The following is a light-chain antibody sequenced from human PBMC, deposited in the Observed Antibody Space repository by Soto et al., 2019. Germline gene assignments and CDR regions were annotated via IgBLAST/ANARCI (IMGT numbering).Light chain of an antibody. CDR1: QSVSSNY. CDR2: GAS. Sequence: DIVLTPSPGTLSLSPGERATLSCRASQSVSSNYLAWYHQKPCQAPRLLIYGASNRATAIPDRFSGSGSGTEFTLTISRVEPEDFAVYYCMLYSRPPYTFGEGTKLDIK. CDR3: MLYSRPPYT. J-gene: IGKJ2*01. V-gene: IGKV3-20*01.